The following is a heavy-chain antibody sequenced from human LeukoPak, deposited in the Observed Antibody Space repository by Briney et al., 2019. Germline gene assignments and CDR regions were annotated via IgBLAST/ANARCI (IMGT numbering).Heavy chain of an antibody. CDR3: ASFPYYYDSSGYYHYFDY. V-gene: IGHV4-34*01. Sequence: SETLSLTCAVYGGSFSGYYWSWIRQPPGKGLEWIGEINHSGSTNYNPSLKSRVTISVDTSKNQFSLKLSSVTAADTAVYCCASFPYYYDSSGYYHYFDYWGQGTLVTVSS. J-gene: IGHJ4*02. CDR1: GGSFSGYY. D-gene: IGHD3-22*01. CDR2: INHSGST.